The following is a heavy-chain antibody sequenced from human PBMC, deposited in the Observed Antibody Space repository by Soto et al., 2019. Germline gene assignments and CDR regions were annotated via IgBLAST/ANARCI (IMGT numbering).Heavy chain of an antibody. V-gene: IGHV1-18*01. J-gene: IGHJ3*02. CDR2: ISVYNGNT. Sequence: ASVKVSCKASGYSFINCGITWVRQVPGQGLEWIGWISVYNGNTHYAESLQGRVTMTTDTSTTTAYMELRSLTSDDTAMYYCARDPQYSGSLSGGGDAFDIWGQGXMVTV. CDR1: GYSFINCG. CDR3: ARDPQYSGSLSGGGDAFDI. D-gene: IGHD1-26*01.